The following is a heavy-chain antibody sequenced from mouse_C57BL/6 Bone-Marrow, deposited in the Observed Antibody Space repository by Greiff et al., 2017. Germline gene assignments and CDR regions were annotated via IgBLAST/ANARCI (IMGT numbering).Heavy chain of an antibody. CDR2: IDPNSGGT. Sequence: VQLQQPGAELVKPGASVKLSCKASGYTFTSYWMHWVKQRPGRGLEWIGRIDPNSGGTKYNEKFKSKATLTVDKPSSTAYMQLSSLTSEDSAVYYCARYGSSYVWYFDVWGTGTTVTVSS. V-gene: IGHV1-72*01. J-gene: IGHJ1*03. CDR1: GYTFTSYW. D-gene: IGHD1-1*01. CDR3: ARYGSSYVWYFDV.